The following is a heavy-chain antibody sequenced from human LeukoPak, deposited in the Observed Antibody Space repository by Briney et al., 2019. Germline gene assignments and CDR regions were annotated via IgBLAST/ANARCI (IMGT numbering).Heavy chain of an antibody. D-gene: IGHD2-8*02. Sequence: GGSLRLSCGASAFPFSSSAMHWVRQGPGKGLEWVAYIAHHGNNKYYADSVKGRFTISRDNSKGSLYLQMNSLRADDTAVYYCAKDGSWSCTDWGQGTLVRVSS. V-gene: IGHV3-30*02. CDR2: IAHHGNNK. CDR1: AFPFSSSA. CDR3: AKDGSWSCTD. J-gene: IGHJ4*02.